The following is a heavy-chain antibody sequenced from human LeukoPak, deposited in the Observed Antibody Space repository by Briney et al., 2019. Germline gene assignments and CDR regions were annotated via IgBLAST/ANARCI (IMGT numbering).Heavy chain of an antibody. V-gene: IGHV3-74*01. CDR1: GFTLSSYW. CDR2: INSDGSST. Sequence: GGSLRLSCAASGFTLSSYWMHWVRQAPGKGLVWVSRINSDGSSTSYADSVKGRFTISRDNAKNTLYLQMNSLRAEDTAVYYCAREGGYSSFDYWGQGTLVTVSS. CDR3: AREGGYSSFDY. D-gene: IGHD5-18*01. J-gene: IGHJ4*02.